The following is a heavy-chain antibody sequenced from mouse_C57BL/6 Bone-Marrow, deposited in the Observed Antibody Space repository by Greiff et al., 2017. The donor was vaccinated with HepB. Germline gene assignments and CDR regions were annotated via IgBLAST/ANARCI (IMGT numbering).Heavy chain of an antibody. CDR3: ARAAQIAY. CDR1: GYAFSSSW. J-gene: IGHJ3*01. D-gene: IGHD3-2*02. V-gene: IGHV1-82*01. Sequence: VQLQQSGPELVKPGASVKISCKASGYAFSSSWMNWVKQRPGKGLEWIGRIYPGDGDTNYNGKFKGKAKLTAEKSASTAYMQLSILTSEDSAVYFCARAAQIAYWGQGTLVTVSA. CDR2: IYPGDGDT.